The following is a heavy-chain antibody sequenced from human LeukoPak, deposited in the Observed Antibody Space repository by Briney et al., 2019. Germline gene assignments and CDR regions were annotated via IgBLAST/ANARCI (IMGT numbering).Heavy chain of an antibody. J-gene: IGHJ4*02. CDR2: IKPDGSEK. CDR1: GFTFSTYC. Sequence: GGSLRVSCAASGFTFSTYCMSWVCKAPGKGLEWGANIKPDGSEKYYVDSVKGRFTFSRDNTKNSQYLLMNTLRAADTAVYYCARGQSWVFDYWGQGTLVTVSS. V-gene: IGHV3-7*05. D-gene: IGHD1-26*01. CDR3: ARGQSWVFDY.